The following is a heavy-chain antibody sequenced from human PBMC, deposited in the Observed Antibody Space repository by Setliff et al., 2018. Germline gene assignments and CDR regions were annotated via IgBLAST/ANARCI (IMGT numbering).Heavy chain of an antibody. CDR1: GFSFSTYS. J-gene: IGHJ5*01. CDR3: AKDRVPDNNWDFDS. D-gene: IGHD1-20*01. Sequence: GGSLRLSCVGSGFSFSTYSMAWVRQAPGKGLQWVSGIYGGGGNGGRNTFYADSVKGRFTISRDNSKNTLYLHMNSLRAEDTALYYCAKDRVPDNNWDFDSWGPGSLVTVSS. CDR2: IYGGGGNGGRNT. V-gene: IGHV3-23*03.